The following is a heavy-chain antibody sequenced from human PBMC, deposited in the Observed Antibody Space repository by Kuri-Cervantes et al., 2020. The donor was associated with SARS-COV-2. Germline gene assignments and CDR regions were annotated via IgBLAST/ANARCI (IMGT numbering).Heavy chain of an antibody. CDR2: ISSSSSTI. V-gene: IGHV3-48*01. J-gene: IGHJ6*02. D-gene: IGHD2-2*02. CDR3: ARDPYCSSTSCYTGYYYYGIDV. CDR1: GFTFSSYS. Sequence: GGSLRLSCAASGFTFSSYSMNWVRQAPGKGLEWVSYISSSSSTIYYADSVKGRFTISRDNAKNSLYLQMNSLRAEDTAVYYCARDPYCSSTSCYTGYYYYGIDVWGQGTTVTVSS.